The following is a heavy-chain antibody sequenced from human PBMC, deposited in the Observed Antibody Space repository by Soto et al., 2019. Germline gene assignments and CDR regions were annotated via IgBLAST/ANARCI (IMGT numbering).Heavy chain of an antibody. CDR2: RSYDGSNK. Sequence: QVQLVESGGGVVQPGRSLRLSCTASGFTFSSYAMHWVRQAPGKGLEWVAGRSYDGSNKYYADSVKGRFTISRDNSKISLFLQMNSLRAEDTAVYYCARPDYGSGSYPDYWGQGTLVNVSS. D-gene: IGHD3-10*01. J-gene: IGHJ4*02. CDR3: ARPDYGSGSYPDY. CDR1: GFTFSSYA. V-gene: IGHV3-30-3*01.